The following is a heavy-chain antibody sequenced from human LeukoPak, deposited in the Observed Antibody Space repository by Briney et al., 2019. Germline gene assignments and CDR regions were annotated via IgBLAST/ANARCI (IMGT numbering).Heavy chain of an antibody. D-gene: IGHD3-22*01. Sequence: EASVKVSCKASGYTFNTYDINWVRQATGLGLEWMGWINPNSGGTNYAQKFQGRVTMTRDTSISTAYMELSRLKSDDTAVYYCARTAYDSSGYYFNLFYYYYMDVWGKGTTVTVSS. V-gene: IGHV1-2*02. J-gene: IGHJ6*03. CDR1: GYTFNTYD. CDR2: INPNSGGT. CDR3: ARTAYDSSGYYFNLFYYYYMDV.